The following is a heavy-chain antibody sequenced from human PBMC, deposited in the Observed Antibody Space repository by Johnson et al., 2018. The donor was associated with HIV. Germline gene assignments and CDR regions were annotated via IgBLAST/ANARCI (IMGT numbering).Heavy chain of an antibody. J-gene: IGHJ3*02. CDR1: GFTVSSNY. V-gene: IGHV3-66*02. CDR3: GRAKGNSYYGSGHDAFDI. CDR2: LYSGGST. D-gene: IGHD3-10*01. Sequence: VQLVESGGGVVQPGRSLRLSCAASGFTVSSNYMSWVRQAPGKGLEWVSILYSGGSTYYADSVKGPFSISRDNSKNTLFLQLNSLRAEDTAVYYCGRAKGNSYYGSGHDAFDIWGRGTIVTVSS.